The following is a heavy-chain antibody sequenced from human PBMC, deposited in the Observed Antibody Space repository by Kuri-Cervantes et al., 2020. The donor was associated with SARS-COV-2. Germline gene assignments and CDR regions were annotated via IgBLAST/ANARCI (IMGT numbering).Heavy chain of an antibody. Sequence: LSLTCAASGFTFDDYAMHWVRQAPGKGLEWVSGISWNSGSIGYADSVKGRFTISRDNSKNTLYLQMNSLRAEDTAVYYCAKDGLRFLEWLFSTWFDPWGQGTLVTVSS. J-gene: IGHJ5*02. CDR1: GFTFDDYA. CDR2: ISWNSGSI. CDR3: AKDGLRFLEWLFSTWFDP. D-gene: IGHD3-3*01. V-gene: IGHV3-9*01.